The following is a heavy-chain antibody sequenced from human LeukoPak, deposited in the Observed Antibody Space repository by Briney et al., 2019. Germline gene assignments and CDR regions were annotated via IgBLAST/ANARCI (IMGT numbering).Heavy chain of an antibody. Sequence: SETLSLTCAVSGGSISSPYWTWIRQPPGKGLEWIGYIYYGGSTDYSPSLKSRATISLDTSKNQFSLHLTSVTAADTAVYYCARQLAGLAPPGFIDSWGQGTLVTVSS. CDR3: ARQLAGLAPPGFIDS. D-gene: IGHD3-3*02. CDR2: IYYGGST. V-gene: IGHV4-59*08. J-gene: IGHJ4*02. CDR1: GGSISSPY.